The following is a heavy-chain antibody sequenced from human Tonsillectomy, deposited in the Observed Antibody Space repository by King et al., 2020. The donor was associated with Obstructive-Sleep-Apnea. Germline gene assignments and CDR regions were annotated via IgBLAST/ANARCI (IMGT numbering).Heavy chain of an antibody. CDR3: AKCYNSGSYYNGPRG. V-gene: IGHV3-30*18. J-gene: IGHJ4*02. D-gene: IGHD3-10*01. CDR1: GFTFSSYG. CDR2: ISYDGNNK. Sequence: VQLVESGGGVVQPGGSLRLSCAASGFTFSSYGMHWVRQAPGKGLEGVAVISYDGNNKYYADAVKGRFTISRDNSKNQRYLQMNSLRAEDTAMYYCAKCYNSGSYYNGPRGWGQGTLVTVSS.